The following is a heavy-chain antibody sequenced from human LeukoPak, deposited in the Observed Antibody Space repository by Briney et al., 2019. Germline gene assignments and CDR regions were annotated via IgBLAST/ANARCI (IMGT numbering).Heavy chain of an antibody. D-gene: IGHD6-13*01. Sequence: AGGSLRLSCAASGFTFDDYAMHWVRQAPGKGLEWVSGISWNSGSIGYADSVKGRFTISRDNAKNSLYLQMNSLRAEDTALYYCAKVSSSSWYGVYWYFDLWGRGTLVTVSS. J-gene: IGHJ2*01. CDR2: ISWNSGSI. CDR1: GFTFDDYA. V-gene: IGHV3-9*01. CDR3: AKVSSSSWYGVYWYFDL.